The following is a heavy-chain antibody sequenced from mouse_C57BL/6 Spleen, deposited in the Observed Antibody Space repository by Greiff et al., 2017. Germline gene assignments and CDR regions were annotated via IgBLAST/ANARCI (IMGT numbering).Heavy chain of an antibody. V-gene: IGHV1-19*01. CDR1: GYTFTDYY. CDR3: AIIQDYYAMDY. CDR2: INPYNGGT. J-gene: IGHJ4*01. Sequence: VQLQQSGPVLVKPGASVKMSCKASGYTFTDYYMNWVKQSHGKSLEWIGVINPYNGGTSYNQKFKGKATLTVDKSSSTAYMELNSLTSEDSAVYYCAIIQDYYAMDYWGQGTSVTVSS.